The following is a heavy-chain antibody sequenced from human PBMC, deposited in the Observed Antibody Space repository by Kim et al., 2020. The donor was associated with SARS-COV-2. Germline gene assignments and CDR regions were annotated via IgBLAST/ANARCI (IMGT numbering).Heavy chain of an antibody. D-gene: IGHD2-2*01. CDR1: GGSFSGYY. CDR2: INHSGST. Sequence: SETLFLTCAVYGGSFSGYYWSWIRQPPGKGLEWIGEINHSGSTNYNPSLKSRVTISVDTSKNQFSLKLSSVTAADTAVYYCARVRDIVVVPAAIGYWGQGTLVTVSS. J-gene: IGHJ4*02. CDR3: ARVRDIVVVPAAIGY. V-gene: IGHV4-34*01.